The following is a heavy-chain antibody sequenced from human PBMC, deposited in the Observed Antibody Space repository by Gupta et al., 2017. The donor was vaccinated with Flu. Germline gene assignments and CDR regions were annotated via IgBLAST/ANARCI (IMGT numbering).Heavy chain of an antibody. Sequence: RFTISRDTAKNSLYLQMNSLRAEDTAVYYCARGTAVGTYYFDYWGQGTLVTVSS. CDR3: ARGTAVGTYYFDY. J-gene: IGHJ4*02. V-gene: IGHV3-11*06. D-gene: IGHD6-13*01.